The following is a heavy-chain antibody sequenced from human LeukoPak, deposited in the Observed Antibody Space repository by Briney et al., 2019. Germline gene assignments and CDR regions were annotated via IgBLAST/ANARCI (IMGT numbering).Heavy chain of an antibody. CDR1: GFTFSDYY. CDR2: ISSSGSTI. Sequence: GGSLRLSCAASGFTFSDYYMSWIRQAPGKGLEWVSYISSSGSTINYADSVKGRFTISRDNAKNSLYLQMNSLRAEDTAVYYCARDRSSSSSDYWGQGTLVTVSS. V-gene: IGHV3-11*01. D-gene: IGHD6-6*01. J-gene: IGHJ4*02. CDR3: ARDRSSSSSDY.